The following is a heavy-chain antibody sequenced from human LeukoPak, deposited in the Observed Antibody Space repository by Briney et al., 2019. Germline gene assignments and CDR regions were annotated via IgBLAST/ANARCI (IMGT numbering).Heavy chain of an antibody. D-gene: IGHD3-3*01. CDR2: ISSAGGAR. CDR1: GFTFTNYV. V-gene: IGHV3-23*01. Sequence: GGSLRLSCAASGFTFTNYVLNWVRQSPGKGLEWIASISSAGGARYYTDSVKGRFIISRENSINTVYLQMNILRDDDTAVYYCARDRSIFWSRAMDYWGPGTRVTVSS. CDR3: ARDRSIFWSRAMDY. J-gene: IGHJ4*02.